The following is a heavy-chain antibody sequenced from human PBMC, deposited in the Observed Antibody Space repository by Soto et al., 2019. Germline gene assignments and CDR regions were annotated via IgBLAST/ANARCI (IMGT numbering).Heavy chain of an antibody. J-gene: IGHJ4*02. CDR3: ARDHGPHTFDY. CDR2: IYYSGST. Sequence: PSETLSLTCTVSGGSVSSGSDYWSWIRQPPGKGLEWIGYIYYSGSTNYNPSLKSRVTISVDTSKNQFSLKLSSVTAADTAVYYCARDHGPHTFDYWGQGTLVTVSS. D-gene: IGHD5-18*01. V-gene: IGHV4-61*01. CDR1: GGSVSSGSDY.